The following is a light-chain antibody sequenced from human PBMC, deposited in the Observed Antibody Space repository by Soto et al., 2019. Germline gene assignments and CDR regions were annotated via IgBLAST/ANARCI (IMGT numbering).Light chain of an antibody. V-gene: IGKV3-20*01. CDR3: QQFGSSSWT. Sequence: DSVLTQPPCTLSLSPGEKATLSCRASQSVSSSYLAWYQQKPGQAPRLLIYGASSRATGIPDRFSGSGSGTDFTLTVSRLEPEDFAVYYCQQFGSSSWTFGQGTKVEIK. CDR1: QSVSSSY. J-gene: IGKJ1*01. CDR2: GAS.